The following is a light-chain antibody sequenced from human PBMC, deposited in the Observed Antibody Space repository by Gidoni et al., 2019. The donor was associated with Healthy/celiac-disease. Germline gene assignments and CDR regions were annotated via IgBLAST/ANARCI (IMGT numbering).Light chain of an antibody. Sequence: YELTQPPSASVSPGQTASIPCSGDKWGDKYACWFQQKPGQSPVLVIYEDNKRPAGIPERFSGANTGNTATLTISGTQAPDEDDYYCQAWDSSTAVVFGGGTKLTVL. J-gene: IGLJ2*01. CDR2: EDN. CDR1: KWGDKY. V-gene: IGLV3-1*01. CDR3: QAWDSSTAVV.